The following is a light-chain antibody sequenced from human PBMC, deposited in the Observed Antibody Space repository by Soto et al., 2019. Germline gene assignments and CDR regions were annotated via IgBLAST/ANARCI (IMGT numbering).Light chain of an antibody. CDR1: QSISSS. Sequence: DIQMTQSPSSVSASVGDRVTITCRASQSISSSLAWYQQKPGTVPKLLIYAASSLQSGVPSRFSGSGAGTEFTLSITSLQPEDFGTYYCLQGDSFPITFGQGTRLEIK. CDR3: LQGDSFPIT. CDR2: AAS. V-gene: IGKV1-12*01. J-gene: IGKJ5*01.